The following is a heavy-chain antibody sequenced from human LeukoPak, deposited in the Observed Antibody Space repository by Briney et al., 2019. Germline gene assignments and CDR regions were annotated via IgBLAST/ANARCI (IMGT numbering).Heavy chain of an antibody. Sequence: SETLSLTCAVSGYSISSGYYWCWIRQPPGKRLEWIGSIYHSRSTYYNPSLKSRVTISVDTSKNQFSLKLSSVTAADPAVYSCARVGIAAAGTLSPYYGMDVWGKGTTVTVSS. CDR3: ARVGIAAAGTLSPYYGMDV. D-gene: IGHD6-13*01. CDR2: IYHSRST. J-gene: IGHJ6*04. V-gene: IGHV4-38-2*01. CDR1: GYSISSGYY.